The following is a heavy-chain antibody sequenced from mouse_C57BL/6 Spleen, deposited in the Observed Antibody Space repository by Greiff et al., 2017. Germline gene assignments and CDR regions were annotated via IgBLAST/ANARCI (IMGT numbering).Heavy chain of an antibody. CDR2: ISDGGSYT. CDR3: ARGSVYYEYYVGFAY. V-gene: IGHV5-4*03. D-gene: IGHD2-4*01. CDR1: GFTFSSYA. Sequence: EVKLMESGGGLVKPGGSLKLSCAASGFTFSSYAMSWVRQTPEKRLEWVATISDGGSYTYYPDNVKGRFTISRDNAKNNLYLQMSHLKSEDTAMYYCARGSVYYEYYVGFAYWGQGTLVTVSA. J-gene: IGHJ3*01.